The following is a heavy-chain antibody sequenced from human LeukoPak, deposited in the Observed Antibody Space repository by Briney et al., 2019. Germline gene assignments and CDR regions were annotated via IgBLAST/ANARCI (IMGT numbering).Heavy chain of an antibody. D-gene: IGHD1-7*01. Sequence: GASVKVSCKAPAGTFSSYAISWVRQAPGQGLEWMGGIIPIFGTANYAQKFQGRVAITTDESTSTAYMELSSLRSEDTAVYYCARGPNWNYALSNWFDPWGQGTLVTVSS. CDR3: ARGPNWNYALSNWFDP. CDR1: AGTFSSYA. V-gene: IGHV1-69*05. CDR2: IIPIFGTA. J-gene: IGHJ5*02.